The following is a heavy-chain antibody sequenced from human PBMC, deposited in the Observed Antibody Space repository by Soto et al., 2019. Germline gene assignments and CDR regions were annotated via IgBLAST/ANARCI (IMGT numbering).Heavy chain of an antibody. D-gene: IGHD3-10*01. CDR2: IYYSDST. V-gene: IGHV4-59*12. CDR1: GGSFSGYY. Sequence: SETLSLTCAVYGGSFSGYYWSWIRQPPGKGLQYIGYIYYSDSTNYNPSLKSRVTISVDTSKNQFFLTLNSMTAADTAVYYCAREVVRDSYGIDVWGQGTTVTAP. CDR3: AREVVRDSYGIDV. J-gene: IGHJ6*02.